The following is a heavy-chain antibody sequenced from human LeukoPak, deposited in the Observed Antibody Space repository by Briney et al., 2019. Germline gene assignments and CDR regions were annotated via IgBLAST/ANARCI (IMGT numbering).Heavy chain of an antibody. V-gene: IGHV1-18*01. J-gene: IGHJ3*02. Sequence: GESLKISCKASGYTFTSYGISWVRQAPGQGLEWMGWISAYNGNTNYAQKLQGRVTMTTDTSTSTAYMELRSLRSDDTAVYYCARERHIVVVTAILGDAFDIWGQGTMVTVSS. CDR3: ARERHIVVVTAILGDAFDI. CDR2: ISAYNGNT. D-gene: IGHD2-21*02. CDR1: GYTFTSYG.